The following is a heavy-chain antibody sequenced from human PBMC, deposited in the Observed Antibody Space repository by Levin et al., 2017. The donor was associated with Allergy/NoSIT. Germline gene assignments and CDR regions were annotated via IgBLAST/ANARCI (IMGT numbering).Heavy chain of an antibody. CDR2: INQDGSAK. D-gene: IGHD1-1*01. V-gene: IGHV3-7*01. J-gene: IGHJ3*02. Sequence: TGGSLRLSCAASGFIFSSHWMTWVRQAPGKGLEWVANINQDGSAKYYVDSMKGRFTISRDNAKNSLYLQMNSLRAEDTAVYYCARFYSWTFDIWGQGTMVTVSS. CDR3: ARFYSWTFDI. CDR1: GFIFSSHW.